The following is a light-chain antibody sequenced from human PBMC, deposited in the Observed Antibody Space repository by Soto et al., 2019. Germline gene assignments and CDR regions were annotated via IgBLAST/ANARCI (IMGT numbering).Light chain of an antibody. CDR2: RTS. CDR3: VQTNSWYS. J-gene: IGKJ2*03. CDR1: QSVGSN. V-gene: IGKV3-15*01. Sequence: IVMTQSPATLSVSPGARATLSCRASQSVGSNLAWYQQKPGQAPRLLLYRTSTRATGIPARFSGSGSGTEFTITISSLQSEDSAVYYCVQTNSWYSFGQGTKLEIK.